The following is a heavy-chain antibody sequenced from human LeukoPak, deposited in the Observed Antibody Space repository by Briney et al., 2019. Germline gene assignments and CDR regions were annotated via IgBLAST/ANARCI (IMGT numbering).Heavy chain of an antibody. Sequence: GASVKVSCKASGYTFTTYGISWVRQAPGKGLEWMGWIYSYNGNTNYAQKLQGRVTMTTDTSTSTAYMVLRSLRSDDTAVYYGARGPYCSGATCYSQMFDFWGQGSPVAVSS. J-gene: IGHJ4*02. CDR3: ARGPYCSGATCYSQMFDF. V-gene: IGHV1-18*01. D-gene: IGHD2-15*01. CDR1: GYTFTTYG. CDR2: IYSYNGNT.